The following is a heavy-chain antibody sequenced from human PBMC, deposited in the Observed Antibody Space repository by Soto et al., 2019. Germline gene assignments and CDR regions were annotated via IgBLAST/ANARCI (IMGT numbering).Heavy chain of an antibody. J-gene: IGHJ3*02. CDR3: AQWVGLTKFVGGFAI. CDR2: ISGYDGGT. CDR1: GFTFSDHA. D-gene: IGHD3-9*01. Sequence: SLRVSCAASGFTFSDHAMSWVRQARGQRLAWDSSISGYDGGTYYADSVRGRFTISRDNSKNMLYLQMNSLRVEDTAVYYCAQWVGLTKFVGGFAIRGQETMVTVSS. V-gene: IGHV3-23*01.